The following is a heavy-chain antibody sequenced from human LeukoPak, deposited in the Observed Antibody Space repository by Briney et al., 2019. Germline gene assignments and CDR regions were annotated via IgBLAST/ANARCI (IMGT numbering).Heavy chain of an antibody. V-gene: IGHV3-7*01. CDR1: GFIFSSYV. CDR2: IKQDGSEK. D-gene: IGHD3-3*01. J-gene: IGHJ5*02. Sequence: GGSLRLSCVSSGFIFSSYVMSWVRQAPGKGLEWVANIKQDGSEKYYVDSVKGRFTISRDNAKNSLYLQMNSLRAEDTAVYYCARDYEVTTIFGVVIPWFDPWGQGTLVTVSS. CDR3: ARDYEVTTIFGVVIPWFDP.